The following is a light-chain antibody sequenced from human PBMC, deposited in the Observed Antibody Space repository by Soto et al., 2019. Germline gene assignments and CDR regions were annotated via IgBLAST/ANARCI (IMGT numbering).Light chain of an antibody. V-gene: IGKV3-11*01. CDR3: QQRSNWQYT. J-gene: IGKJ2*01. CDR2: DAS. Sequence: EIVLTQSPATLSLSPGERATLSCRASQSVSSYLAWYQQKPGQAPRLLIYDASSRATGIPARFSGSGSGTAFTLTISSLEPEDFAVYYCQQRSNWQYTFGQGTKLEIK. CDR1: QSVSSY.